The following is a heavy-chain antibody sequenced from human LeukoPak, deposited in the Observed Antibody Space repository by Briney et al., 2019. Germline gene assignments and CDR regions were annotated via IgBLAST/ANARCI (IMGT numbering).Heavy chain of an antibody. Sequence: GASVKVSCKASGGTFSSYAISWVRQAPGQGLEWMGGIIPIFGTANYGQKFQGRVTITADESTSTAYMELSSLRSEDTAVYYCANSGSYYQYGFDYWGQGTLVTVSS. CDR3: ANSGSYYQYGFDY. CDR2: IIPIFGTA. V-gene: IGHV1-69*13. J-gene: IGHJ4*02. CDR1: GGTFSSYA. D-gene: IGHD1-26*01.